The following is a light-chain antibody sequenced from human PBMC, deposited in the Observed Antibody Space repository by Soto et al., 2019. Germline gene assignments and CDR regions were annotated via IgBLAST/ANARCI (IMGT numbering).Light chain of an antibody. CDR3: QQYKQWPVA. V-gene: IGKV3-15*01. Sequence: EIVMTQSPATLSVSPGERATLSCRASQSVSSDLAWYHQNPGQAPRLLIYGASTRATGVPARFSGSGSATQFTLTISSLQSEDFGFYYCQQYKQWPVAFGGGTKVDIK. CDR1: QSVSSD. J-gene: IGKJ4*01. CDR2: GAS.